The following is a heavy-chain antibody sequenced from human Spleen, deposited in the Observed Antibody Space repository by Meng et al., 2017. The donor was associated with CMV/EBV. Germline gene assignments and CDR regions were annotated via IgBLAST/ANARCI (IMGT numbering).Heavy chain of an antibody. J-gene: IGHJ3*01. Sequence: SGPTLVKPTQTLTLTCAFSGFSLSTSGVGVGWIRQPPGKALEWLALIYWNDDKRYSPSLKNRLTISKDTSNNQVVLTMANVDPVDTATYSCAHTPYDPSGYSPAFHFWGQGTMVTVSS. V-gene: IGHV2-5*01. CDR2: IYWNDDK. CDR1: GFSLSTSGVG. CDR3: AHTPYDPSGYSPAFHF. D-gene: IGHD3-22*01.